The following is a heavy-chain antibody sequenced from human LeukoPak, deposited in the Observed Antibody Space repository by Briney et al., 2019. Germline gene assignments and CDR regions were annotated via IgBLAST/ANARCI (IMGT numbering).Heavy chain of an antibody. D-gene: IGHD6-19*01. V-gene: IGHV3-23*01. Sequence: GGSLRLSCEASGFTFMSYAMNWVRQAPGKGLEWVSAISGSGVSTNYKDSVKGRFTISRANSKNTLYLQMNSLSVEDTAIYYCAKGDSSGWYNSLDYWVQGALVTASS. CDR1: GFTFMSYA. J-gene: IGHJ4*02. CDR2: ISGSGVST. CDR3: AKGDSSGWYNSLDY.